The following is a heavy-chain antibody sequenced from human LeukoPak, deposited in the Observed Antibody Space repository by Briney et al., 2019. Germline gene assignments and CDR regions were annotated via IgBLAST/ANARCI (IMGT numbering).Heavy chain of an antibody. Sequence: ASVKVSCKASGYXFTGYYIHWVRQAPGQGLEWMGWINPNSGSTNYAQKFQGRVTMTRDTSISTAYMELSRLRSDDTAVYYCARGERPWTTVGYWGQGTLVTVSS. D-gene: IGHD4-11*01. CDR1: GYXFTGYY. J-gene: IGHJ4*02. CDR2: INPNSGST. V-gene: IGHV1-2*02. CDR3: ARGERPWTTVGY.